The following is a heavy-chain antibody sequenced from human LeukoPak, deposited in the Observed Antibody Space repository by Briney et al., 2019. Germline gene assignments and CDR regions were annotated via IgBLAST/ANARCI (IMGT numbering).Heavy chain of an antibody. CDR2: ISSTSTTI. Sequence: GGSLSLSCAASGFTFSTYEMNWVRQAPGKGLEWVSYISSTSTTIYYADSVKGRFTISRDNAKNSLYLQMNSLRAEDTAVYYCARDLLNYYDSSGSFDYWSQGNLVTVSS. D-gene: IGHD3-22*01. CDR3: ARDLLNYYDSSGSFDY. CDR1: GFTFSTYE. V-gene: IGHV3-48*03. J-gene: IGHJ4*02.